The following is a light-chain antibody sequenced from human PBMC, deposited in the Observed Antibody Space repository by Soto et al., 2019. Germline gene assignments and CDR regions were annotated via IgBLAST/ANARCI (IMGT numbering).Light chain of an antibody. CDR1: SSDVGGYNY. CDR3: SSYRSSSTYV. Sequence: QSALTQHASVSGSPGQSITISCTGTSSDVGGYNYVSWYQLHPGKAPKLMVYEVSNRPSGVSNRFSGSKSGNTASLTISGLQAEDEADYYCSSYRSSSTYVFGTGTKVTVL. CDR2: EVS. V-gene: IGLV2-14*01. J-gene: IGLJ1*01.